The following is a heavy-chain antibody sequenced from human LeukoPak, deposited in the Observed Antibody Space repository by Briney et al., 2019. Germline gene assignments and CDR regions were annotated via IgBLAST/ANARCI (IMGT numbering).Heavy chain of an antibody. CDR2: MNPNSGNT. CDR3: ARAWAAAATWFDP. Sequence: ASVKVSCKASGYTFTSYDINWVRRATGQGLEWMGWMNPNSGNTGYAQKFQGRVTMTRNTSISTAYMELSSLRSEDTAVYYCARAWAAAATWFDPWGQGTLVTVSS. D-gene: IGHD6-13*01. J-gene: IGHJ5*02. CDR1: GYTFTSYD. V-gene: IGHV1-8*01.